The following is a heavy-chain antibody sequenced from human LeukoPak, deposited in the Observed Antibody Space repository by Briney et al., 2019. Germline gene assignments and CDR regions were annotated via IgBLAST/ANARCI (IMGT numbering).Heavy chain of an antibody. CDR3: ARDLPATTNYDAFDI. V-gene: IGHV3-11*04. CDR1: GFTLSDYY. Sequence: PGGSLRLSCAASGFTLSDYYMSWIRQAPGKGLEWVSYISSSGSTIYYADSVKGRFTISRDNAKNSLYLQMNSLRAEDTAVYYCARDLPATTNYDAFDIWGQGTMVTVSS. CDR2: ISSSGSTI. D-gene: IGHD5-12*01. J-gene: IGHJ3*02.